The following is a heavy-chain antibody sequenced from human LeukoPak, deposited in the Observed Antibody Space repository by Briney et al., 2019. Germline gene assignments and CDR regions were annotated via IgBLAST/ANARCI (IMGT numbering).Heavy chain of an antibody. V-gene: IGHV3-74*01. Sequence: GGSLRLSCAASGFTFSSYWMYWVRQAPGKGLVWVSRINSDGSSTNYADSVKGRFTISRDNAKNTLYLQMNSLRAEDTAVYSCARDRGYYSIDYWGQGTPVTVSS. CDR3: ARDRGYYSIDY. CDR2: INSDGSST. D-gene: IGHD3-22*01. CDR1: GFTFSSYW. J-gene: IGHJ4*02.